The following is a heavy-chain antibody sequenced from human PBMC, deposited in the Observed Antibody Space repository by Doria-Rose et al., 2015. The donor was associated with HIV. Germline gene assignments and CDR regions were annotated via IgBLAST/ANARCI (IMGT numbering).Heavy chain of an antibody. CDR1: GFTFSNLG. V-gene: IGHV3-33*01. D-gene: IGHD6-13*01. Sequence: QVQLVQSGGGVVPPGRSLRLSCAAPGFTFSNLGIPWVRPTQGQGLEWVAIIWHDGRNQYYADSVKGRFTLSRDNSKNTVYLQMNSLRAEDTAVYYCAREGAGYSRRFDSWGQGTLVTVSS. CDR2: IWHDGRNQ. J-gene: IGHJ4*02. CDR3: AREGAGYSRRFDS.